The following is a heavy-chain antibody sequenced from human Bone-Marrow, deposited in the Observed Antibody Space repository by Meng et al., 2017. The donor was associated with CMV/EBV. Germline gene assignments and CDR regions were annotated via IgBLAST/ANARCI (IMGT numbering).Heavy chain of an antibody. J-gene: IGHJ4*02. D-gene: IGHD2-2*01. V-gene: IGHV3-21*01. CDR3: ARDLQTFCGSPGCYDGFPH. Sequence: GGSLRLSCAASGFTFMPYNMNWGRQAPGKGLEWVSSISGSGQDTYYADSLRGRFTVSRDNRRKSLYLQMDALRVEDTAVYYCARDLQTFCGSPGCYDGFPHWGQGTLVTVSS. CDR2: ISGSGQDT. CDR1: GFTFMPYN.